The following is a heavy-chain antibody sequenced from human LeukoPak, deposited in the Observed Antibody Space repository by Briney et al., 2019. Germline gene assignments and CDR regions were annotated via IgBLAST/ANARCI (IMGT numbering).Heavy chain of an antibody. Sequence: GGSLRLSCAASGFTFISYGMSWVRQAPGKGLEWVSGITGSGGSTYYADSVKGRFTISRDNSKNTLYLQMNSLRAEDTAVYYCARDIYSRGQWLVHKTPNKEGDAFDIWGQGTMVTVSS. CDR3: ARDIYSRGQWLVHKTPNKEGDAFDI. CDR1: GFTFISYG. J-gene: IGHJ3*02. D-gene: IGHD6-19*01. V-gene: IGHV3-23*01. CDR2: ITGSGGST.